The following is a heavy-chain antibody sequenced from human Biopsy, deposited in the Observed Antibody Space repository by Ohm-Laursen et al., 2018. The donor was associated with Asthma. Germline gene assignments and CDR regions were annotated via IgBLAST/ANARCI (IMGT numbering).Heavy chain of an antibody. Sequence: SEKVSCKTSGYTVNSAGITWARQAPGQGLEWMGWISVYNGNTKVAQKLQDRVTMITDTSTSTAYMELRSLRSDDTAVYFCARAVDFSHYYGIDVWGQGTTVPVS. CDR1: GYTVNSAG. D-gene: IGHD4-23*01. V-gene: IGHV1-18*01. CDR3: ARAVDFSHYYGIDV. CDR2: ISVYNGNT. J-gene: IGHJ6*02.